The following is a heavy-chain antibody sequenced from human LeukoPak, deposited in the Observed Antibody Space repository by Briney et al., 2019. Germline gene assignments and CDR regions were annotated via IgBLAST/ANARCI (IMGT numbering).Heavy chain of an antibody. V-gene: IGHV4-59*08. CDR3: ARVIGGYCSSTSCYSPWFDP. D-gene: IGHD2-2*01. CDR2: IYYSGST. CDR1: GGSISSYY. Sequence: SETLSLTCTVSGGSISSYYWSWIRQPPGKGLEWIGYIYYSGSTNYNPSLKSRVTISVDTSKNQFSLKLSSVTAADTAVYYCARVIGGYCSSTSCYSPWFDPWGQGTLVTVSS. J-gene: IGHJ5*02.